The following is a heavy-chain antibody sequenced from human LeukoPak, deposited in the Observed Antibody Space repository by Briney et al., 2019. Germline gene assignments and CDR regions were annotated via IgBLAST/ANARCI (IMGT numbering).Heavy chain of an antibody. CDR3: ARRWANDYYFDY. D-gene: IGHD1-1*01. V-gene: IGHV4-59*01. Sequence: SETLSLTCTVSGGSISSYYWSWIRQPPGKGLEWIGYIYYSGSTNYNPSLKSRVTISVDTSKNQFSLKLSSVTAADTAVYYCARRWANDYYFDYWGQGTLVTVSS. J-gene: IGHJ4*02. CDR1: GGSISSYY. CDR2: IYYSGST.